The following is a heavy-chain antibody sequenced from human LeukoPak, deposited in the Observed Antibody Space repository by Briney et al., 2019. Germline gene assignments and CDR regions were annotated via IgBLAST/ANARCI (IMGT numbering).Heavy chain of an antibody. V-gene: IGHV1-69*13. CDR3: ARERLGYCSSTSCLDAFDI. D-gene: IGHD2-2*01. CDR1: GGTSSSYA. J-gene: IGHJ3*02. CDR2: IIPIFGTA. Sequence: GASVKVSCKASGGTSSSYAISWVRQAPGQGLEWMGGIIPIFGTANYAQKFQGRVTITADESTSTAYMELSSLRSEDTAVYYCARERLGYCSSTSCLDAFDIWGQGTMVTVSS.